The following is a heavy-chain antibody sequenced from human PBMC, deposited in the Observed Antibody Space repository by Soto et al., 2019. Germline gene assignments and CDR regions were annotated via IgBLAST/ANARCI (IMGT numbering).Heavy chain of an antibody. CDR2: ISSSGSSI. D-gene: IGHD3-22*01. V-gene: IGHV3-11*01. Sequence: PGGSLRLSCAASGLTLSDYYMSWIRQAPGKGLEWVSYISSSGSSIYYADSVKGRFTISRDNAKNSLYLQMNSLRAEDTAVYYCARPPFYYDSSYSGYWGQGTLVTVSS. CDR1: GLTLSDYY. CDR3: ARPPFYYDSSYSGY. J-gene: IGHJ4*02.